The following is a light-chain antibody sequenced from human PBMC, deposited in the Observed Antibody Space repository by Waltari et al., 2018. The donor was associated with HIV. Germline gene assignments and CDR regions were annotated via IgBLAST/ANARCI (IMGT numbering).Light chain of an antibody. V-gene: IGLV3-21*02. Sequence: SYVLTQPPSVSVAPGQTARITCGGNNIAAIKSVHWYRKSPGQPPVSVVYDDRDRPSGIPDRFSGSSSGDTATLTISRAEAGDEADYYCQVYSDRGDPVIFGGGTKLTVL. CDR3: QVYSDRGDPVI. CDR2: DDR. J-gene: IGLJ2*01. CDR1: NIAAIKS.